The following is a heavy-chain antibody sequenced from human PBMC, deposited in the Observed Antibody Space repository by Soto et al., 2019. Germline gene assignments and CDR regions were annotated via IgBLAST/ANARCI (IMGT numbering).Heavy chain of an antibody. CDR1: GGSISSGGYS. V-gene: IGHV4-30-2*01. CDR3: AREEEGGDPGAFDI. J-gene: IGHJ3*02. D-gene: IGHD2-21*02. Sequence: QLQLQESGSGLVKPSQTLSLTCAVSGGSISSGGYSWSWIRQPPGKGLEWIGYIYHSGSTYYNPSHNRSFTISVQRSKNQCPLKLSSVTAAATVVYYGAREEEGGDPGAFDIWGRGRMFTVSS. CDR2: IYHSGST.